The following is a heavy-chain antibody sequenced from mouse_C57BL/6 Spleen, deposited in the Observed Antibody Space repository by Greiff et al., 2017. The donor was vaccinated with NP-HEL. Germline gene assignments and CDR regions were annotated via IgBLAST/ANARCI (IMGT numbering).Heavy chain of an antibody. V-gene: IGHV6-6*01. CDR1: GFTFSDAW. CDR2: IRNKANNHAT. D-gene: IGHD2-4*01. Sequence: EVQVEESGGGLVQPGGSMKLSCAASGFTFSDAWMDWVRQSPEKGLEWVAEIRNKANNHATYYAVSVKGRFTISRDDSKSSVYLQMNSLRAEDTGIYYCTTHYDPFVGAMDYWGQGTSVTVSS. J-gene: IGHJ4*01. CDR3: TTHYDPFVGAMDY.